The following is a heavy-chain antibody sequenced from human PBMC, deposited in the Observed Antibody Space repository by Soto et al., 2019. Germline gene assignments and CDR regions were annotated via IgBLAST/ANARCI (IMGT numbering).Heavy chain of an antibody. J-gene: IGHJ2*01. V-gene: IGHV3-9*01. CDR3: AKDPHSIAAAGMYFDL. D-gene: IGHD6-13*01. CDR1: GFTFDDYA. Sequence: EVQLVESGGGLVQPGRSLRLSCAASGFTFDDYAMHWVRQAPRKGLEWVSGISWNSGSIGYADSVKSRFTISRDNAKNSLYLQMNSLRAEDTALYYCAKDPHSIAAAGMYFDLWGRGALVTVSS. CDR2: ISWNSGSI.